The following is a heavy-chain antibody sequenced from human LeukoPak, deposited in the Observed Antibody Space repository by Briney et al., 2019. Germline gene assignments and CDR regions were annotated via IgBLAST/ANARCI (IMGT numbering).Heavy chain of an antibody. Sequence: ETLSLTCTVSGGSISSSSYYWGWIRQPPGKGLEWIGSIYYSGSTYYNPSLKSRVTISVDTSKNQFSLKLSSVTAADTAVYYCASEDAVYYYDSSGYLNYFDYWGQGTLVTVPS. D-gene: IGHD3-22*01. CDR2: IYYSGST. CDR3: ASEDAVYYYDSSGYLNYFDY. CDR1: GGSISSSSYY. J-gene: IGHJ4*02. V-gene: IGHV4-39*07.